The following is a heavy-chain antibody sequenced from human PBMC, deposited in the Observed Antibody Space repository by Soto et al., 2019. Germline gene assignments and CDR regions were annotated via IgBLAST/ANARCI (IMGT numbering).Heavy chain of an antibody. J-gene: IGHJ6*02. CDR1: VGTFSSYA. V-gene: IGHV1-69*13. Sequence: GASVKVSCKASVGTFSSYAISWVRQAPGQGLEWMGGNIPIFGTANYAQKFQGRVTITADESTSTAYMELSSLRSEDTAVYYCERVDIVVVPAAPTYYYYGMDVWGQGTTVTVSS. D-gene: IGHD2-2*01. CDR2: NIPIFGTA. CDR3: ERVDIVVVPAAPTYYYYGMDV.